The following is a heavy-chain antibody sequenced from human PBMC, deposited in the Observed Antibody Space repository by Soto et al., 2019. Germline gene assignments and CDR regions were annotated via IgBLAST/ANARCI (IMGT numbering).Heavy chain of an antibody. CDR3: ARHPPSRFEPRIGYYGMDV. CDR2: IHYRGTT. V-gene: IGHV4-39*01. J-gene: IGHJ6*02. Sequence: QLQLQESGPGLVKPSETLSLICTVSGGSISCSSHFCCWIRQPPGKCLEWIGSIHYRGTTYYHPALNSRVPLSLATSTNQFSLKLKYVTAADTAVYYCARHPPSRFEPRIGYYGMDVWGQGTTVKVSS. D-gene: IGHD2-2*01. CDR1: GGSISCSSHF.